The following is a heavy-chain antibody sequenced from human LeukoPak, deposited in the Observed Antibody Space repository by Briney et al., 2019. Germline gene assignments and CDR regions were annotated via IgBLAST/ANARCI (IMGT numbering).Heavy chain of an antibody. Sequence: ASAKVSCKASGYTFTGYYMHWVRQAPGQGLEWMGWINPNSGGTNYAQKLQGRVTMTRDTSISTAYMELSRLGSDDTAVYYCARDRVAAAGRDYYYYMDVWGKGTTVTVSS. CDR3: ARDRVAAAGRDYYYYMDV. D-gene: IGHD6-13*01. CDR2: INPNSGGT. CDR1: GYTFTGYY. J-gene: IGHJ6*03. V-gene: IGHV1-2*02.